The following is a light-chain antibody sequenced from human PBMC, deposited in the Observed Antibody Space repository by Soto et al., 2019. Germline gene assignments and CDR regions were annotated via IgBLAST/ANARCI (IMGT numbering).Light chain of an antibody. V-gene: IGLV2-11*01. CDR1: SSDVGGYDY. CDR2: DNN. J-gene: IGLJ2*01. Sequence: QSALTQPRSVSGSPGQSVTISCTGTSSDVGGYDYVSWYQQHPGKAPKFMIYDNNKRPSGIPDRFSGSKSGTSGTLDITGLQTGDEADYYCATWDGSLPGEVFGGGTKLTVL. CDR3: ATWDGSLPGEV.